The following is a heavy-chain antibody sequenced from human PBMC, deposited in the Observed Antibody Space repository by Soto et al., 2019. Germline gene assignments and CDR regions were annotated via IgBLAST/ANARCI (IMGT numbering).Heavy chain of an antibody. CDR3: ARGRWGSYSLSYYYYYGMDV. D-gene: IGHD1-26*01. Sequence: PSETLSLTCTVSGGSISSSSYYWGWIRQPPGKGLEWIGNINYSGSTNYNPSLKSRVTISVDTSKNQFSLKLSSVTAADTAVYYCARGRWGSYSLSYYYYYGMDVWGQGTTVTVSS. CDR1: GGSISSSSYY. CDR2: INYSGST. V-gene: IGHV4-39*01. J-gene: IGHJ6*02.